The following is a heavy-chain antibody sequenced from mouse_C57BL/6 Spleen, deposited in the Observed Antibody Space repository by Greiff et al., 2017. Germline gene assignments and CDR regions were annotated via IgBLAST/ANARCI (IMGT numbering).Heavy chain of an antibody. D-gene: IGHD2-5*01. J-gene: IGHJ2*01. CDR1: GFTFSDYG. CDR3: ARETIVTYFDY. V-gene: IGHV5-17*01. CDR2: ISSGSSTI. Sequence: EVKVEESGGGLVKPGGSLKLSCAASGFTFSDYGMHWVRQAPEKGLEWVAYISSGSSTIYYADTVKGRFTISRDNAKNTLFLQMTSLRSEDTAMYYCARETIVTYFDYWGQGTTLTVSS.